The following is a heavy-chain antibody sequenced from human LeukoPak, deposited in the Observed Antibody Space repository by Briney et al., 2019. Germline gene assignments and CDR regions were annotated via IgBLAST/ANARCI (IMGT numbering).Heavy chain of an antibody. V-gene: IGHV1-2*02. CDR3: ARMGIAAAGSLDY. CDR1: GYTFTAYY. D-gene: IGHD6-13*01. CDR2: INPNSGGT. Sequence: ASVKVSCKASGYTFTAYYIHWMRQAPGQGLEWMGWINPNSGGTKYAQKFQGRFTMTRDTAISTAYMELSSLTSDDTAVYYCARMGIAAAGSLDYWGQGNPVTVSS. J-gene: IGHJ4*02.